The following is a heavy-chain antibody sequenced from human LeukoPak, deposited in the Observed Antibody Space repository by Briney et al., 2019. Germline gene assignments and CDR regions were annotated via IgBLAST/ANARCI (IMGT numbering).Heavy chain of an antibody. CDR1: GFTFSSYG. J-gene: IGHJ4*02. CDR2: IRYDGSNK. V-gene: IGHV3-30*02. CDR3: AKISLSSSWSSIPYYFDY. Sequence: GGSLRLSCAASGFTFSSYGMHWVRQAPGKGLEWVAFIRYDGSNKYYADSVKGRFTISRDNSKNTLYLQMNSLRAEDTAVYYCAKISLSSSWSSIPYYFDYWGQGTLVTVSS. D-gene: IGHD6-13*01.